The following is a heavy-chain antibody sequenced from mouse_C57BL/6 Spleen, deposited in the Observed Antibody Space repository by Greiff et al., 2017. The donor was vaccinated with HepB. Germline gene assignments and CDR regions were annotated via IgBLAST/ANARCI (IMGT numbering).Heavy chain of an antibody. D-gene: IGHD1-1*01. V-gene: IGHV1-52*01. Sequence: VQLQQPGAELVRPGSSVKLSCKASGYTFTSYWMHWVKQRPIQGLEWIGNIDPSDSETHYNQKFKDKATLTVDKSSSTAYMQLSSLTSEDSAVYYCARPSYGSSPAWFAYWGQGTLVTVSA. CDR3: ARPSYGSSPAWFAY. J-gene: IGHJ3*01. CDR2: IDPSDSET. CDR1: GYTFTSYW.